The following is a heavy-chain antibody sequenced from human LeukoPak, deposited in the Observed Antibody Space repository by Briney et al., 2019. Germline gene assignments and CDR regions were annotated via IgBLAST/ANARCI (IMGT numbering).Heavy chain of an antibody. CDR3: ANAEDHLSPTDY. D-gene: IGHD1-14*01. Sequence: GGSLRLSCAASGFTFSSYGMHWVRQAPGKGLEWVAFIRYDGGNKYYADSVKGRFTISRDNSKNTLYLQMNSLRAEDTAVYYCANAEDHLSPTDYWGQGTLVTVSS. CDR2: IRYDGGNK. V-gene: IGHV3-30*02. CDR1: GFTFSSYG. J-gene: IGHJ4*02.